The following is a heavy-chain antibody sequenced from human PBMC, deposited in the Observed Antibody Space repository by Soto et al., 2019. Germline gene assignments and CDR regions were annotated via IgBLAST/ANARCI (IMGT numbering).Heavy chain of an antibody. V-gene: IGHV4-4*01. D-gene: IGHD3-3*01. Sequence: CLLQPQKKGLEWIGEIYHSGSTNYNPSLKSRVTISVDTSKNQFSLNLSSVTAPDTAVFFFSLYGDHRDLHSFPTRRSSDL. J-gene: IGHJ2*01. CDR2: IYHSGST. CDR3: SLYGDHRDLHSFPTRRSSDL.